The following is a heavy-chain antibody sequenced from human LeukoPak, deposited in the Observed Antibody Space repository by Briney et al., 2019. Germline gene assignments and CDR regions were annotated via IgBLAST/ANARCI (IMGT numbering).Heavy chain of an antibody. CDR2: IRYDGSNK. D-gene: IGHD3-10*01. CDR1: GFTFSSYG. J-gene: IGHJ3*02. CDR3: AKDLRFLYAFDI. Sequence: GGSLRLSCAASGFTFSSYGMHWVRQAPGKGLEWVAFIRYDGSNKYYADSVKGRFTISRDNSKNTLYLQMNSLRAEDTAVYYCAKDLRFLYAFDIWGHGTMVTVSS. V-gene: IGHV3-30*02.